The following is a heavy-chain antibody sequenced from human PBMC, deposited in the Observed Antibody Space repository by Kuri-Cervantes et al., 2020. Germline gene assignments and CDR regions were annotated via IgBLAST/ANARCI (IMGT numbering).Heavy chain of an antibody. V-gene: IGHV3-30*02. Sequence: GGSLRLSCAASGFTFSSYGMHWVRQAPGKGLEWVAFIRYDGSNKYYADSVKGRFTISRDNSKNMLYLQMNSLRAEDTAVYYCAKEGRGDHYYADYWGQGTLVTVSS. J-gene: IGHJ4*02. CDR2: IRYDGSNK. CDR1: GFTFSSYG. CDR3: AKEGRGDHYYADY. D-gene: IGHD3-10*01.